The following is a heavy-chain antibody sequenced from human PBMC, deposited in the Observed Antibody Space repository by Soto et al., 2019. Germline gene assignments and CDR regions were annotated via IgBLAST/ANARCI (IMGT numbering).Heavy chain of an antibody. V-gene: IGHV3-48*01. CDR3: ARDLSWGSNWYYYMDV. Sequence: GGSLRLSYAASGFTFSSYSMNWVRQAPGKGLEWVSYISSSSSTIYYADSVKGRFTISRDNARNSLYLQMNSLRAEDTAVYYCARDLSWGSNWYYYMDVWGKGTTVTVSS. D-gene: IGHD7-27*01. CDR1: GFTFSSYS. CDR2: ISSSSSTI. J-gene: IGHJ6*03.